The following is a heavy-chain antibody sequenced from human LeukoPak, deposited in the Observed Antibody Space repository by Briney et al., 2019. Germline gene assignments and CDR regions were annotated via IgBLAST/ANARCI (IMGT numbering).Heavy chain of an antibody. CDR2: ISGSGNSI. V-gene: IGHV3-23*01. CDR3: ARAAAVSGAFRDNWFDP. Sequence: PGGSLRLSCAASGFTFSSFVMTWVRQAPGKGLEWVSSISGSGNSIYYVDSVKGRFTISRGNSENTLYLQMNSLRAEDTAVYYCARAAAVSGAFRDNWFDPWGQGTLVTVSS. D-gene: IGHD6-13*01. CDR1: GFTFSSFV. J-gene: IGHJ5*02.